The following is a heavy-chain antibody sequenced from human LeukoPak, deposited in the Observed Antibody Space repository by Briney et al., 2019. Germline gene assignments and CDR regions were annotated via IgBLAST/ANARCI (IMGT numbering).Heavy chain of an antibody. CDR3: ARVLLAVAGWYYFDY. CDR1: GGTFSSYA. D-gene: IGHD6-19*01. Sequence: GASVKVSCKASGGTFSSYAISWVRQAPGQGLEWMGRIIPIFGTANYAQKFQGRVTITTDESTSTAYMELSSLRSEDTAVYYCARVLLAVAGWYYFDYWGQGTLVTVSS. J-gene: IGHJ4*02. CDR2: IIPIFGTA. V-gene: IGHV1-69*05.